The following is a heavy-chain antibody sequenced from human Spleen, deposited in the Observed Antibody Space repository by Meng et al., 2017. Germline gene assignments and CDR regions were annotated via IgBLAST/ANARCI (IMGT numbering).Heavy chain of an antibody. J-gene: IGHJ4*02. D-gene: IGHD3-22*01. V-gene: IGHV4-38-2*01. Sequence: SETLSLTCAVSGYSINSGYYWGWIRQPPGKGLEWIGSIYHRGTTYYNPALKSRVTISVDTSKNQFSLRLTSVTAADTAVYYCARYSTSSGYLDSWGQGTLVTVSS. CDR1: GYSINSGYY. CDR3: ARYSTSSGYLDS. CDR2: IYHRGTT.